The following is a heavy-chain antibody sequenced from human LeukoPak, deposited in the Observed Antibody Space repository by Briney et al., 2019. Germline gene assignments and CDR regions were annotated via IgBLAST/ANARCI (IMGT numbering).Heavy chain of an antibody. CDR1: GYTFTSYD. J-gene: IGHJ3*02. CDR3: ARHTRRVLRYFDWFQGSDAFDI. V-gene: IGHV1-8*01. D-gene: IGHD3-9*01. Sequence: ASVKVSCKASGYTFTSYDINWVRQATGQGLEWMGWMNPNSGNTGYAQRFQGRVTMTRNTSISTAYMELSSLRSEDTAVYYCARHTRRVLRYFDWFQGSDAFDIWGQGTMVTVSS. CDR2: MNPNSGNT.